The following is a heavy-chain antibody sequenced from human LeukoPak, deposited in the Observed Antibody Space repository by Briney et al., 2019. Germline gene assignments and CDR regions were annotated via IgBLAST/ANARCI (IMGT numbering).Heavy chain of an antibody. D-gene: IGHD6-13*01. V-gene: IGHV3-66*02. CDR2: IYSGGST. Sequence: PGGSLRLSCAASGFTVSSNYMSWVRQAPGKGLEWVSVIYSGGSTNYADSVKGRFTISRDNSKNTLYLQMNSLRAEDTAVYYCARAPPGSSSWYLFDYWGQGTLVTVSS. CDR3: ARAPPGSSSWYLFDY. CDR1: GFTVSSNY. J-gene: IGHJ4*02.